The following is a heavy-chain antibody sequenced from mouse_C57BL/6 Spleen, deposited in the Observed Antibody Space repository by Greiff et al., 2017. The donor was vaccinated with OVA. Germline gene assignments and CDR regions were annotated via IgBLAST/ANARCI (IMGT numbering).Heavy chain of an antibody. Sequence: QVQLKQSGPELVKPGASVKLSCKASGYTFTRYDINWVKQRPGQGLAWIGWIYPRDGSPKYNEKFKGKATLPVDTSSSTAYRELHSLTAEDSAVYICARDDGPFYAMDYWGQGTAVTVSS. D-gene: IGHD1-2*01. J-gene: IGHJ4*01. CDR1: GYTFTRYD. V-gene: IGHV1-85*01. CDR3: ARDDGPFYAMDY. CDR2: IYPRDGSP.